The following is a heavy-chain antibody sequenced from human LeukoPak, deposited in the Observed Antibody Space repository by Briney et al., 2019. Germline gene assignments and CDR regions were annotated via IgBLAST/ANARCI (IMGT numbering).Heavy chain of an antibody. J-gene: IGHJ4*02. CDR2: ISGSGDNT. V-gene: IGHV3-23*01. CDR3: AKEQERITVIVVDSPFDF. D-gene: IGHD3-22*01. Sequence: GGSLRLSCAASGFTFSNYAMSWVRQAPGKGLEWVSAISGSGDNTYYADSAKGRFTISRDNSKKTLSLQMNSLRAEDTAVYYCAKEQERITVIVVDSPFDFWGQGTLVTVSS. CDR1: GFTFSNYA.